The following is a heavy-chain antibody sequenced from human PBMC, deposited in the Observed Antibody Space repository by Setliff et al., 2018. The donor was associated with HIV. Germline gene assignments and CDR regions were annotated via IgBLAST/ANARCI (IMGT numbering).Heavy chain of an antibody. V-gene: IGHV1-24*01. CDR1: GYTLTELS. J-gene: IGHJ3*02. D-gene: IGHD2-2*01. Sequence: ASVKVSCKVSGYTLTELSMHWVRQAPGKGLGWMGGFDPEDGETIYAQKFQGRVTMTEDTSTDTAYMELSSLRSEDTAVYYCATDRILGYCSSTSCSNAFDIWGQGTMVTVSS. CDR3: ATDRILGYCSSTSCSNAFDI. CDR2: FDPEDGET.